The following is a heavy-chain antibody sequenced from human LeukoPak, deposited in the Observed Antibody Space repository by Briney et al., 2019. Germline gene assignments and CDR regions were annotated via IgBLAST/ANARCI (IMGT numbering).Heavy chain of an antibody. D-gene: IGHD1-26*01. J-gene: IGHJ4*02. CDR2: IIPIFGTA. V-gene: IGHV1-69*13. CDR1: GGTFSSYA. Sequence: ASVKVSCKASGGTFSSYAISWVRQAPGQGIEWMGGIIPIFGTANYAQKFQGRVTITADESTSTAYMELSSLRSEDTAVYYCARDWVGALDYWGQGTLVTVSS. CDR3: ARDWVGALDY.